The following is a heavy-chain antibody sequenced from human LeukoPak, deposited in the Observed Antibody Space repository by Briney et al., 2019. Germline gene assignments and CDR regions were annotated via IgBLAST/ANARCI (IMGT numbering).Heavy chain of an antibody. V-gene: IGHV3-48*03. CDR2: ISSSGSTI. D-gene: IGHD4-23*01. J-gene: IGHJ4*02. Sequence: GGSLRLSCAASGFTFSSYEMNWVRQAPGKGLEWVSYISSSGSTIYYADSVKGRFTISRDNSKNTLYLQMNSLRAEDTAVYYCARGAHKRDDYGGFFDYWGQGTLVTVSS. CDR3: ARGAHKRDDYGGFFDY. CDR1: GFTFSSYE.